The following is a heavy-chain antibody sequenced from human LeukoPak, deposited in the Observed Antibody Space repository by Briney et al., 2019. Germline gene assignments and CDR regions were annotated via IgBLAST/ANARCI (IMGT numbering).Heavy chain of an antibody. CDR1: GFTFDDYG. Sequence: GGSLRLSCAASGFTFDDYGMSWVRQAPGKGLEWVSGINWNGGSTGYADSVKGRFTISRDNAKNSLYLQMNSLRAEDTALYYCARVRFWMATIRLLDYWGQGTLVTVPS. J-gene: IGHJ4*02. D-gene: IGHD5-24*01. CDR2: INWNGGST. V-gene: IGHV3-20*04. CDR3: ARVRFWMATIRLLDY.